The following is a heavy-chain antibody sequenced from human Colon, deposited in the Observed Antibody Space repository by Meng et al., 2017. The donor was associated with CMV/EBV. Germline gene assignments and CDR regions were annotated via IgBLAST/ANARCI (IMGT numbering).Heavy chain of an antibody. CDR2: ISSSGNTI. Sequence: GGSLRLSCTASGFTFSSYEMNWVRQAPGKGLEWVSYISSSGNTIYYADSVKGRFTISRDNAKNSLYLQMNSLRAEDTAVYYWARDRSEAIDYWGQGTLVTVSS. J-gene: IGHJ4*02. CDR1: GFTFSSYE. V-gene: IGHV3-48*03. CDR3: ARDRSEAIDY.